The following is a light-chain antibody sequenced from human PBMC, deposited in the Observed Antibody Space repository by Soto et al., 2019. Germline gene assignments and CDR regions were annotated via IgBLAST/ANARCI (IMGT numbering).Light chain of an antibody. CDR1: QSVSCY. J-gene: IGKJ1*01. Sequence: EIVMTQSPATLSVSPGERATISCRASQSVSCYLAWYQQKPGQAPRLLIYGASTMPTGIPARFSGSGSGTADTLPISSLQQEDFSVYYCQQYNNCHPWTFGQGTKVEIK. CDR3: QQYNNCHPWT. CDR2: GAS. V-gene: IGKV3-15*01.